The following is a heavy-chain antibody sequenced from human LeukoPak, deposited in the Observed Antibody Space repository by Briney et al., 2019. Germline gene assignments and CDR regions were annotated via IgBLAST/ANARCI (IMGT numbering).Heavy chain of an antibody. D-gene: IGHD3-22*01. Sequence: GGSLRLSCAASGFTFSSYGMHWVRQAPGKGLEWVAVIWYDGSNKYYADSVKGRFTISRDNSKNTLYLQMNSLRAEDTAVYYCARDRYYDSSASTIDYWGQGTLVTVSS. V-gene: IGHV3-33*01. CDR2: IWYDGSNK. CDR3: ARDRYYDSSASTIDY. CDR1: GFTFSSYG. J-gene: IGHJ4*02.